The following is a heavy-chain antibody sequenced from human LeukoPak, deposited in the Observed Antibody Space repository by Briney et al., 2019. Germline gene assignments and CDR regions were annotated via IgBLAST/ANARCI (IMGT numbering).Heavy chain of an antibody. V-gene: IGHV3-66*04. J-gene: IGHJ4*02. CDR2: FLAGGLL. Sequence: GGSLRLSCVGSGFTVTTNNMYWVRQAPGKGLECVSTFLAGGLLDYADSVRDRFTISRDTSKNTLYLQMNSLSAEATAVYYCGRRFCNSCPLDFWGQGTLVTVSS. CDR1: GFTVTTNN. D-gene: IGHD2-21*01. CDR3: GRRFCNSCPLDF.